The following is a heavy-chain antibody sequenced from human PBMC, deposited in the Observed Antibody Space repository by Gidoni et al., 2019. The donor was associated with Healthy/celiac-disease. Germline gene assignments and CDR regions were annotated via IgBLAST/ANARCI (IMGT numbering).Heavy chain of an antibody. J-gene: IGHJ3*02. CDR3: ASSGSTGSSTDAFDI. CDR2: IYHRGST. V-gene: IGHV4-4*02. Sequence: VQLQESGPGLVKPSGTLSLPCAVSGGSISSSNWWSWVRQPPGKGLEWSGEIYHRGSTNYTPSLKSRVTISVDKSKNQFSLKLSSVTAADTAVYDCASSGSTGSSTDAFDIWGQGTMVTVSS. D-gene: IGHD3-10*01. CDR1: GGSISSSNW.